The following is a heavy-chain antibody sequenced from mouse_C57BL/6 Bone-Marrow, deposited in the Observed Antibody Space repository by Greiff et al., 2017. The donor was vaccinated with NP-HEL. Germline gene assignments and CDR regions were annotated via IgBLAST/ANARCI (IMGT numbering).Heavy chain of an antibody. D-gene: IGHD1-1*01. J-gene: IGHJ2*01. CDR2: INPSSGYT. Sequence: QVHVKQSGAELAKPGASVKLSCKASGYTFTSYWMHWVKQRPGQGLEWIGYINPSSGYTKYNQKFKDKATLTADKSSSTAYMQLSSLTYEDSAVYYCAKIYYYGSSYRYFDYWGQGTTLTVSS. CDR3: AKIYYYGSSYRYFDY. V-gene: IGHV1-7*01. CDR1: GYTFTSYW.